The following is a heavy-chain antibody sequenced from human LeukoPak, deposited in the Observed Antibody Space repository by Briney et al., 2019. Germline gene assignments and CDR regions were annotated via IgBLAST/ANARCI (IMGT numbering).Heavy chain of an antibody. V-gene: IGHV1-69*04. J-gene: IGHJ6*02. CDR2: IIPILGIA. Sequence: SAKVSCKASGGTLSSYTISWVRQAPGQGLEWMGRIIPILGIANYAQKFQGRVTITADKSTSTAYMELSSLRSEDTAVYYCAREVIQLWPGSTDYYGMDVWGQGTTVTVSS. D-gene: IGHD5-18*01. CDR1: GGTLSSYT. CDR3: AREVIQLWPGSTDYYGMDV.